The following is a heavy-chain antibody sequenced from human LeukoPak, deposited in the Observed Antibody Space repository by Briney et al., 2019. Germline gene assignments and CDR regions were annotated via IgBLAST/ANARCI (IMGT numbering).Heavy chain of an antibody. V-gene: IGHV3-11*06. Sequence: PGGSLRLSCAASGFTFSDYYMSWIRQAPGKGLEWVSYISSSSSYTNYADSVKGRFTISRDNAKNTLYLQMNSLRAEDTAVYYCARGGGYCSCGSCCGRGSFDYWGQGTLVTVSS. J-gene: IGHJ4*02. CDR1: GFTFSDYY. CDR2: ISSSSSYT. CDR3: ARGGGYCSCGSCCGRGSFDY. D-gene: IGHD2-15*01.